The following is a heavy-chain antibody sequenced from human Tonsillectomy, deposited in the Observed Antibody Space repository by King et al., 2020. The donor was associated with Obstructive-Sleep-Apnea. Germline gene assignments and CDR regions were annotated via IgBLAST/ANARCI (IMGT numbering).Heavy chain of an antibody. V-gene: IGHV3-49*03. CDR3: SVDYGSGRDAFDI. J-gene: IGHJ3*02. CDR1: GFTFGDYA. D-gene: IGHD3-10*01. CDR2: IRSKAYGGTT. Sequence: QLVQSGGGLVQPGRSLRLSCTASGFTFGDYAMSWFRQAPGKGVEWVGFIRSKAYGGTTEYGASVKGRFTISRDDSKSIAYLQMNSLKTEDTAVYYCSVDYGSGRDAFDIWGQGTMVTVSS.